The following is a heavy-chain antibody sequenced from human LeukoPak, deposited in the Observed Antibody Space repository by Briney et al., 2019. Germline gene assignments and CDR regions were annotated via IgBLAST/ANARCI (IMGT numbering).Heavy chain of an antibody. V-gene: IGHV4-34*01. CDR3: ARGRTSDYYDSGGFDP. Sequence: SETLSLTCAVYGGSFSGYYWSWIRRPPGKGLEWIGEINHSGSTNYNPSLKSRVTISVDTSKNQFSLKLSSVTAADTAVYYCARGRTSDYYDSGGFDPWGQGTLVTVSS. CDR1: GGSFSGYY. D-gene: IGHD3-22*01. J-gene: IGHJ5*02. CDR2: INHSGST.